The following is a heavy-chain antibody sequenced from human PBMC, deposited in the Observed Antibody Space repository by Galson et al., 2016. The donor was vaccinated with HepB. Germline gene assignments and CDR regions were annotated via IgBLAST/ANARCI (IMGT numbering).Heavy chain of an antibody. CDR2: IHWNGESE. CDR3: ARVAGRGQRGAIDI. Sequence: SLRLSCAASGFTFDDYGMSWVRQVPGKGLEWVSGIHWNGESESYGDSVRGRFTISRDNSRNSVSLQLNSLRAEDTALYYCARVAGRGQRGAIDIWGQGTMVVVSS. V-gene: IGHV3-20*04. J-gene: IGHJ3*02. CDR1: GFTFDDYG. D-gene: IGHD6-19*01.